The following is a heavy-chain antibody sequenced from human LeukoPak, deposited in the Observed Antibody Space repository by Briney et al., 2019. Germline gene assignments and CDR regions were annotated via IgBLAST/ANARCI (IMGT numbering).Heavy chain of an antibody. CDR3: ARGYYYCSSTSCYTAFYYYMDV. CDR2: ISSSGSTI. V-gene: IGHV3-11*01. J-gene: IGHJ6*03. CDR1: GFTFNDYY. Sequence: GGSLRLSCAASGFTFNDYYMSWIRQAPGKGLEWVSYISSSGSTIYYADSVKGRFTISRDNAKNSLYLQMNSLRAEDTAVYYCARGYYYCSSTSCYTAFYYYMDVWGKGTTVTVSS. D-gene: IGHD2-2*02.